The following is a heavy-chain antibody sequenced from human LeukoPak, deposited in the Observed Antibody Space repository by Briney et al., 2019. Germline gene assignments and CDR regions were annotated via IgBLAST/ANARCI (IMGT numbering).Heavy chain of an antibody. CDR2: IYYSGST. J-gene: IGHJ5*02. D-gene: IGHD1-1*01. Sequence: SETLSLTCTVSGGSISSYYWSWIRQPPGKGLEWIGYIYYSGSTNYNPSLKSRVTISVDTSKNQFSLKLSSVTAADTAVYYCARQRSQRNWFDPWGQGTLVTVSS. CDR3: ARQRSQRNWFDP. V-gene: IGHV4-59*08. CDR1: GGSISSYY.